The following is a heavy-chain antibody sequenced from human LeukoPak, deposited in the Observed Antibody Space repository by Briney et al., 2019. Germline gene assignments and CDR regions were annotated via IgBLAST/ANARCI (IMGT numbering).Heavy chain of an antibody. D-gene: IGHD1-26*01. CDR2: ISHTGGST. J-gene: IGHJ4*02. Sequence: GGSLRLSCAASGFTFSSCAMSWVRQAPGGGLEWVSTISHTGGSTHYADSVKGRFTISRDNSKNTVYLQVNTVRADDTAVYYCAKANSGSYLDYFDSWGQGTLVTVSS. CDR3: AKANSGSYLDYFDS. CDR1: GFTFSSCA. V-gene: IGHV3-23*01.